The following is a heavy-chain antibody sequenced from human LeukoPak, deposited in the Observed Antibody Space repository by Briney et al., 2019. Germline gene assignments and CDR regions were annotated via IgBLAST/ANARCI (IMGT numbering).Heavy chain of an antibody. CDR3: AKESGSYNAEGFDY. D-gene: IGHD1-26*01. CDR2: ISGSGGST. V-gene: IGHV3-23*01. Sequence: GGSLRLSCAASGFTFSSFAMSWVRQAPGKGLEWVSAISGSGGSTYYADSVKGLFTISRDNSKNTLYLQMNSLRAEDTAVYYCAKESGSYNAEGFDYWGQGTLVTVSS. CDR1: GFTFSSFA. J-gene: IGHJ4*02.